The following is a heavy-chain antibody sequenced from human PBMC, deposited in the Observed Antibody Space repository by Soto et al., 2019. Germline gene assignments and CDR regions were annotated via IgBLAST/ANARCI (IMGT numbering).Heavy chain of an antibody. CDR1: GGTFSSYA. D-gene: IGHD2-21*01. V-gene: IGHV1-69*13. Sequence: SVKVSCKASGGTFSSYAISWVRQAPGQGLEWMGGIIPIFGTANYAQKFQGRVTITADESTSPAYMELSSLRSEAPAVYYCGRRSDYYSTYGMEVWDQGTTVTVS. J-gene: IGHJ6*02. CDR3: GRRSDYYSTYGMEV. CDR2: IIPIFGTA.